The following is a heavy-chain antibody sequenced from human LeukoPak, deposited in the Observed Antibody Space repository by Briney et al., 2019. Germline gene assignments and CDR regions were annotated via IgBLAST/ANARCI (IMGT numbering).Heavy chain of an antibody. D-gene: IGHD3-22*01. Sequence: GGSLRLSCAASGFTFSNYAMHWVRQAPGKGLDWVAVISDDGINNNYTDSVRGRFTISRDNSKNTLYLQMNSLRAEDTAVYYCAKGGIGDYYDSSGPFWGHYWGQGTLVTVSS. CDR2: ISDDGINN. CDR3: AKGGIGDYYDSSGPFWGHY. V-gene: IGHV3-30-3*01. CDR1: GFTFSNYA. J-gene: IGHJ4*02.